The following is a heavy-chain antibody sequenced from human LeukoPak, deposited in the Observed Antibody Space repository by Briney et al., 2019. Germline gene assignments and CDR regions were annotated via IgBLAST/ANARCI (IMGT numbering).Heavy chain of an antibody. CDR1: GGTFSSYT. CDR3: ARDRQYQLLKVLYNWFDP. D-gene: IGHD2-2*01. V-gene: IGHV1-69*04. J-gene: IGHJ5*02. Sequence: SVKVSCKASGGTFSSYTISWVRQAPGQGLEWMGRIIPILGIANYAQKFQGRVTITADKSTSTAYMELSSLRSEGTAVYYCARDRQYQLLKVLYNWFDPWGQGTLVTVSS. CDR2: IIPILGIA.